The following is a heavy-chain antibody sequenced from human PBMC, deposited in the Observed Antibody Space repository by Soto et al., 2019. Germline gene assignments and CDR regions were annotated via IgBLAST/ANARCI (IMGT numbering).Heavy chain of an antibody. J-gene: IGHJ6*02. Sequence: QVQLQQWGAGLLKPSETLSLTCAVYGGSFSGYYWSWIRQPPGKGLEWIGEINHSGSTNYNPSLKSRVTISVDTYKNQFSLKLSSVTAADTAVYYCASPRDYYYYYGMDVWGQGTTVTVSS. V-gene: IGHV4-34*01. CDR2: INHSGST. CDR1: GGSFSGYY. CDR3: ASPRDYYYYYGMDV.